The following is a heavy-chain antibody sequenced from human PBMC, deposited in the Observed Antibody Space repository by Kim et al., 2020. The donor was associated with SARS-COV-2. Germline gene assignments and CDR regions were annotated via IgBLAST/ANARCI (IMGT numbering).Heavy chain of an antibody. J-gene: IGHJ4*02. CDR3: VRDPVLGILNRAFDY. CDR1: GFAFNMYT. Sequence: GGSLRLSCAASGFAFNMYTLHWVRQAPGKGLEWVAAFSHDGRNTYYADSVKGRFTISRDNSKNSLFLQMNSLRDEDTALYYCVRDPVLGILNRAFDYWGQGTLVTVSS. V-gene: IGHV3-30*04. CDR2: FSHDGRNT. D-gene: IGHD2-8*01.